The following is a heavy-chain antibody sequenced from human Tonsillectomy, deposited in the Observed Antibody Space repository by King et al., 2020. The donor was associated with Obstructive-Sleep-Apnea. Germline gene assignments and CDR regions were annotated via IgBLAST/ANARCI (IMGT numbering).Heavy chain of an antibody. V-gene: IGHV3-7*03. CDR1: GFTFSRYW. D-gene: IGHD1-7*01. CDR3: ARLGTEEDNFDY. J-gene: IGHJ4*02. Sequence: VQLVESGGGLVQPGGSLRLSCAASGFTFSRYWMSWVRQAPGKGLEWVANIKEDGSEKHYVDAVKGRFSISRDNAKKSLHLQMSSLRAEDTAVYYCARLGTEEDNFDYWGQGTLVTVSS. CDR2: IKEDGSEK.